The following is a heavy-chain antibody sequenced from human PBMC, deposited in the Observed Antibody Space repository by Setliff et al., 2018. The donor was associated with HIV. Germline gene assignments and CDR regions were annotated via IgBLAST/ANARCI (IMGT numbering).Heavy chain of an antibody. CDR3: ARRIYGNNPYFDY. CDR1: GGSFSGYY. J-gene: IGHJ4*02. CDR2: INHSGST. V-gene: IGHV4-34*01. Sequence: SETLSLTCAVYGGSFSGYYWNWIRQPPGNGLEWIGEINHSGSTKYNPSLKSRVTISVDMSKNQFSLKLSSLTAADTAIYYCARRIYGNNPYFDYWSQGTLVTVSS. D-gene: IGHD4-17*01.